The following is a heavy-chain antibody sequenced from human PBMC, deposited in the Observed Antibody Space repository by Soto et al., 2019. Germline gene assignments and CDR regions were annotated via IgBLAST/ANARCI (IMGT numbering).Heavy chain of an antibody. CDR2: INQDESQR. J-gene: IGHJ1*01. CDR1: GFTFSNYW. V-gene: IGHV3-7*05. Sequence: PGGSLRLSCAASGFTFSNYWMNWVRQAPGKGLEWVANINQDESQRNHVDSVKGRFTISRDNTKNSVHLQMNSLRVDDTAVYYCARDYDNSWSGFFQHLGQGTLVTVSS. D-gene: IGHD2-21*01. CDR3: ARDYDNSWSGFFQH.